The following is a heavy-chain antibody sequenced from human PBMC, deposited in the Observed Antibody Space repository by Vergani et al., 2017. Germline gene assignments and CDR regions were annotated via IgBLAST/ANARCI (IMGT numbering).Heavy chain of an antibody. CDR1: GYTFTSYD. V-gene: IGHV1-8*01. CDR3: ARGGYCSGGSCYSRAFDI. J-gene: IGHJ3*02. Sequence: QVQLVQSGAEVKKPGASVKVSCKASGYTFTSYDINWVRQATGQGLEWMGWMNPNSGNTGYAQKFQGRVTMTRNTSISTAYMELSSLRSEGTAVYYCARGGYCSGGSCYSRAFDIWGQGTMVTVSS. D-gene: IGHD2-15*01. CDR2: MNPNSGNT.